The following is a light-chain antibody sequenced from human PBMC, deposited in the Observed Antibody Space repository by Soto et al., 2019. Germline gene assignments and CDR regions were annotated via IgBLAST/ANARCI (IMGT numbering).Light chain of an antibody. J-gene: IGKJ5*01. CDR3: QQYHTSSIT. CDR2: DAS. Sequence: DIQMTQSPSTLSASVGDRVTITCRASQTISNWLAWYQQKPGKAPTLLIYDASTLERGVPSRFSGTGSGTEFTLSIDRLQPDDFATYYCQQYHTSSITCGQGTRLEIK. CDR1: QTISNW. V-gene: IGKV1-5*01.